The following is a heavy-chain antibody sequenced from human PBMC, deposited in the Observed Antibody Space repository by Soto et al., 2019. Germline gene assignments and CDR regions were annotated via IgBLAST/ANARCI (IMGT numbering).Heavy chain of an antibody. D-gene: IGHD3-10*01. V-gene: IGHV3-74*01. CDR3: ARGDRGGFDL. CDR1: GFTFDYYW. CDR2: VHSGGTTT. J-gene: IGHJ3*01. Sequence: EVQLVESGGGLVQPGESLRLSCAASGFTFDYYWMHWVRQAPGKGLVWVSRVHSGGTTTTYADSVKGRFTISRDNARNTVSLQMSSLRAEDTAIYCCARGDRGGFDLWGHGTMVTVSS.